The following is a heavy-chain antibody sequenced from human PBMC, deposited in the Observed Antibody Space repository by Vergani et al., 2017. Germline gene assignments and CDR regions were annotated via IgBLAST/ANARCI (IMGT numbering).Heavy chain of an antibody. CDR1: GFIFSDHY. CDR2: IRNKANDYTT. J-gene: IGHJ3*02. CDR3: VRVKGSNWNDHLYDI. D-gene: IGHD1-1*01. V-gene: IGHV3-72*01. Sequence: EVQVVESGGGLVQPGGSLRLSCAASGFIFSDHYMDWVRQAPGKGLEWVGRIRNKANDYTTQYAASVKGRFTILRDDSKSYLYLQMNSLQTEDTALYYCVRVKGSNWNDHLYDIWGQGTLVTVSS.